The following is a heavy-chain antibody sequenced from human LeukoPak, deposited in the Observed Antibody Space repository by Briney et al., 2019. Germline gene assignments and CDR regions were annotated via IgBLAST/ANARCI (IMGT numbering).Heavy chain of an antibody. CDR1: GFTFSSYE. CDR3: ARGGGVDGYYFDY. Sequence: PGGSLRLSCAASGFTFSSYEMNWVRQAPGKGLEWVSYISSSGSTIYYADSVKGRFTISRDNAKNSLYLQMNSLRAEDTAVYYCARGGGVDGYYFDYWGQGTLVTVSS. CDR2: ISSSGSTI. D-gene: IGHD3-16*01. V-gene: IGHV3-48*03. J-gene: IGHJ4*02.